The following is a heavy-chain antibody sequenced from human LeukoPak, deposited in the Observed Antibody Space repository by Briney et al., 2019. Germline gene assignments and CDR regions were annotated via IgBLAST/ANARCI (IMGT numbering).Heavy chain of an antibody. V-gene: IGHV4-59*08. CDR1: GGSISSYY. J-gene: IGHJ4*02. Sequence: PSETLSLTCTVSGGSISSYYWSWIRQPPGKGLEWIGYIYYSGSTYYNPSLKSRVTISVDTSKNQFSLKLSSVTAADTAVYYCARHALGGWDETDYWGQGTLVTVSS. CDR3: ARHALGGWDETDY. CDR2: IYYSGST. D-gene: IGHD6-19*01.